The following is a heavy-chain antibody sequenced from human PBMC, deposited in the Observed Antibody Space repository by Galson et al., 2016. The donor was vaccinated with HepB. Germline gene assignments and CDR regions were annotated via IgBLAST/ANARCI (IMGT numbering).Heavy chain of an antibody. D-gene: IGHD2-15*01. CDR3: AKDGGAEDCSGSTCYSRGFFDY. CDR2: ISPDGVSK. J-gene: IGHJ4*02. V-gene: IGHV3-30*18. CDR1: GFTFRRFG. Sequence: SLRLSCAGSGFTFRRFGMHWVRQAPGKGLEWVAVISPDGVSKFYAASVKGRFTISRDHSKYTVFLQMNSLRVEDTAVFYCAKDGGAEDCSGSTCYSRGFFDYWGQGALVAVSS.